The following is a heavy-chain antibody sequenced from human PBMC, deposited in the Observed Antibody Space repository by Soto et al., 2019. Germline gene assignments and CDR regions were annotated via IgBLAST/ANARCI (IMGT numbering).Heavy chain of an antibody. CDR1: GFTFSAFA. CDR3: ARSPPNSSSWYDGWFDP. CDR2: IYSGGST. Sequence: SLRLSCAASGFTFSAFAMSWVRQAPGKGLEWVSVIYSGGSTYYADSVKGRFTISRDNSKNTLYLQMNSLRAEDTAVYYCARSPPNSSSWYDGWFDPWGQGTLVTVSS. J-gene: IGHJ5*02. V-gene: IGHV3-66*01. D-gene: IGHD6-13*01.